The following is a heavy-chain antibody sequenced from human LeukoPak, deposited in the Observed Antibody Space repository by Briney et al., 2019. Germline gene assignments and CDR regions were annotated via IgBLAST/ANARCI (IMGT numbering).Heavy chain of an antibody. Sequence: GGSLRLSCAASGFTVSSNYMSWVRQAPGKGLEWVSVIYSGGSTYYADSVKGRFTISRDNSKNTLYLQMNSLRAEDTAVYYCARGDSSGYVNAFDIWGQGTMVTVSS. CDR3: ARGDSSGYVNAFDI. CDR2: IYSGGST. J-gene: IGHJ3*02. D-gene: IGHD3-22*01. V-gene: IGHV3-53*01. CDR1: GFTVSSNY.